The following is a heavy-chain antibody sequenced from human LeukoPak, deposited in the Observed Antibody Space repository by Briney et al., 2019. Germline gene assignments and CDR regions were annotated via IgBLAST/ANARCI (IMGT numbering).Heavy chain of an antibody. CDR1: GFTFSSYA. D-gene: IGHD3-10*01. Sequence: PGGSLRLSCAASGFTFSSYAMSWVRQAPGKGLEWVSAISGSGGSTYYADSVKGRFTISRDNSKNTLYLQRNSLRAEDTAVYYCANVPSPQAARWFGGWGQGTLVTVSS. CDR3: ANVPSPQAARWFGG. V-gene: IGHV3-23*01. J-gene: IGHJ4*02. CDR2: ISGSGGST.